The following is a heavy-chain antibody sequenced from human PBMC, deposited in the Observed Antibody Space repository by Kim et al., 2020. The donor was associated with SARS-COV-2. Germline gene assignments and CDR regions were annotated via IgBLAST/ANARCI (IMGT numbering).Heavy chain of an antibody. J-gene: IGHJ4*02. CDR3: ARDRLRLGELSFDY. D-gene: IGHD3-16*02. V-gene: IGHV1-69*04. Sequence: ARKFQGSVTITAAKSTSTAYMELSSLRSEDTAVYYCARDRLRLGELSFDYWGQGTLVTVSS.